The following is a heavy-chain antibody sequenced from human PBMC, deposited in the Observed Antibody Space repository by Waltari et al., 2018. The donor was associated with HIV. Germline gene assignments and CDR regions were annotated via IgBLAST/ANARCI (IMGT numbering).Heavy chain of an antibody. CDR3: AKDSSGNYDYFDY. Sequence: EVQLFESGGVLEPGGSLRLSCAASGFSFSNYAMSWVRQAPGKGLEWVSSISGSGGASYYADSVKGRFTISRDKSKNTLYLQISSLRAEDTALYFCAKDSSGNYDYFDYWGQGTLVTVSS. J-gene: IGHJ4*02. CDR2: ISGSGGAS. D-gene: IGHD1-26*01. V-gene: IGHV3-23*01. CDR1: GFSFSNYA.